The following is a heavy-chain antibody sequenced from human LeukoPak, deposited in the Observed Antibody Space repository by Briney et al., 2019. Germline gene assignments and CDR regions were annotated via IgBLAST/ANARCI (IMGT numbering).Heavy chain of an antibody. V-gene: IGHV3-21*01. Sequence: GGSLRLSCAASGFTFSTYSMNWVRQAPGKGLEWVSSITRSSYIYYADSMKGRFTISRDNAKNSLYLQMDSLRAEDTAVYYCARGSSGSYYTLFDYWGQGTLVTVSS. CDR3: ARGSSGSYYTLFDY. J-gene: IGHJ4*02. CDR1: GFTFSTYS. CDR2: ITRSSYI. D-gene: IGHD1-26*01.